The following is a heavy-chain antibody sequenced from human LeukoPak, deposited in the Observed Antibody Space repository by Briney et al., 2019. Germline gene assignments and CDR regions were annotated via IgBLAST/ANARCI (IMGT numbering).Heavy chain of an antibody. CDR1: GFTFSNYW. CDR3: ARSQSGVFDV. CDR2: LNGDGTNI. V-gene: IGHV3-74*01. J-gene: IGHJ3*01. D-gene: IGHD2-8*01. Sequence: AGGSLRLSCVASGFTFSNYWMQWVRQVPGKGLVWVSRLNGDGTNIIYADSVKGRFTISRGNAENTLYLQMNSLRAEDTALYYCARSQSGVFDVWGQGTMVTVSS.